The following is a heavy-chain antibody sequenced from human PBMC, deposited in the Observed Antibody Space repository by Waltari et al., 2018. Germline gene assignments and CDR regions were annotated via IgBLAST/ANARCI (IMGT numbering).Heavy chain of an antibody. CDR2: IYNSGST. Sequence: QVQLQESGPGLVKPSQTLSLTCTVSGGSISSGDYYWSWNRQSPGKGLEWIGYIYNSGSTTSNQSLKSRVTLSVDTSKHLFSLNLSSVTAADTAVYFCARYSWSYSGSSAINWFDPWGQGTLVTVSS. CDR1: GGSISSGDYY. D-gene: IGHD6-6*01. V-gene: IGHV4-30-4*08. CDR3: ARYSWSYSGSSAINWFDP. J-gene: IGHJ5*02.